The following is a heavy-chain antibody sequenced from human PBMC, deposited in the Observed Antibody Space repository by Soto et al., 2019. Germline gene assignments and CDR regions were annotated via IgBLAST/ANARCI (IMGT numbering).Heavy chain of an antibody. CDR3: ARSGIGELHFLYYFDY. J-gene: IGHJ4*02. D-gene: IGHD3-10*01. V-gene: IGHV1-69*13. CDR1: GGTFSSYA. Sequence: SVEVSCKASGGTFSSYAISWVRQAPGQGLEWMGGIIPIFGTANYAQKFQGRVTITADESTSTAYMELSSLRSEDTAVYYCARSGIGELHFLYYFDYWGQGTLVTVS. CDR2: IIPIFGTA.